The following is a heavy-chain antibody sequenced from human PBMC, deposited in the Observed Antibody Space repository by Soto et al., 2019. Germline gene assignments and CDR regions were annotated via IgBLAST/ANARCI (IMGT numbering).Heavy chain of an antibody. CDR1: GGCFSGYY. J-gene: IGHJ6*02. V-gene: IGHV4-34*01. CDR3: ARGVQESGVYYYYYGMDV. D-gene: IGHD3-10*01. Sequence: ASEALSLTCAVYGGCFSGYYWSWIRQPPGKGLEWIGEINHSGSTNYNPSLKSRVTISVDTSKNQFSLKLSSVTAADTAVYYCARGVQESGVYYYYYGMDVWRQXSTVTVSS. CDR2: INHSGST.